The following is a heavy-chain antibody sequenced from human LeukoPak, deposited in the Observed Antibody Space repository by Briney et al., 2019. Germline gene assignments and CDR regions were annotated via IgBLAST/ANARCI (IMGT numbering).Heavy chain of an antibody. V-gene: IGHV4-4*07. CDR3: ARDFLLQSEGLFDY. CDR1: GGSISSYY. D-gene: IGHD4-11*01. CDR2: FYISGST. Sequence: PSETLSLTCTVSGGSISSYYWSWIRQPAGKGLEWIGRFYISGSTNYNPSLKSRVTMSVDTSKNQFSLRLNSVTAADAAVYYCARDFLLQSEGLFDYWGQGTLVTVSS. J-gene: IGHJ4*02.